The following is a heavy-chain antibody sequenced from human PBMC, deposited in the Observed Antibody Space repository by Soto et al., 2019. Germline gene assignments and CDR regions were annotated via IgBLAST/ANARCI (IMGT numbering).Heavy chain of an antibody. CDR1: GFTFGIYG. CDR3: AKDKGYSGSYYVFDY. J-gene: IGHJ4*02. CDR2: VSYDGSNK. Sequence: QVQLVESGGGMVQPGRSLRLSCAASGFTFGIYGMHWVRQAPGKGLEWVALVSYDGSNKDYVDSVKGRFTISRDNSKNTLYLQMNSLRAEDTAVYYCAKDKGYSGSYYVFDYWGQGTLVTVSS. V-gene: IGHV3-30*18. D-gene: IGHD1-26*01.